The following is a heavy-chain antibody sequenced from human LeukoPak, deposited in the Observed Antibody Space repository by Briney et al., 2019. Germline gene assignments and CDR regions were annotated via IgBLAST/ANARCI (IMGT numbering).Heavy chain of an antibody. CDR2: IAQDGSEK. D-gene: IGHD6-25*01. J-gene: IGHJ4*02. CDR3: ARGKRDH. V-gene: IGHV3-7*04. Sequence: PGGSLRLSCVTSGFTFSSYWMSWVRQTPRKGLEWVANIAQDGSEKNYLDSVKGRFIISRDNAKNSLYLQMNSLRGEDTAVYYCARGKRDHWGQGTLVTVSS. CDR1: GFTFSSYW.